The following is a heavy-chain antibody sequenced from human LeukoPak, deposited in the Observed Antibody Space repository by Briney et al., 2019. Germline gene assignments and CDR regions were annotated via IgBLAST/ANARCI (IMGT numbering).Heavy chain of an antibody. CDR3: ARDSPGHYYDSSGYLAPFDY. V-gene: IGHV3-30*02. Sequence: GGSLRLSCAASGFSFSSYGMHWVRQAPGKGLECVAFIRYDGSNKYYADSVKGRFTISRDNSKNTLYLQMNSLRAEDTAVYYCARDSPGHYYDSSGYLAPFDYWGQGTLVTVSS. CDR2: IRYDGSNK. CDR1: GFSFSSYG. J-gene: IGHJ4*02. D-gene: IGHD3-22*01.